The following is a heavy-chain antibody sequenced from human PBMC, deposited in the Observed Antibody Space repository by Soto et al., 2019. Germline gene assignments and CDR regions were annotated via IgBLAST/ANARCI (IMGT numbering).Heavy chain of an antibody. CDR2: IDPSDSYT. D-gene: IGHD1-1*01. V-gene: IGHV5-10-1*01. Sequence: GEPLKISCKGSGYSFTSYWISWVRQMPGKGLEWMGRIDPSDSYTNYSPSFQGHVTISADKSISTAYLQWSSLKASDTAMHYCARLEVRGYYYYGMDVWGQGTTVTVSS. CDR3: ARLEVRGYYYYGMDV. CDR1: GYSFTSYW. J-gene: IGHJ6*02.